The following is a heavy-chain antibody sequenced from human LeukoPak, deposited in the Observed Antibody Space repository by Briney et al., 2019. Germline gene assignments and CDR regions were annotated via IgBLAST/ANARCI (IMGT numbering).Heavy chain of an antibody. CDR3: ARRLTQYDCFDP. CDR2: TYYRSTWYN. J-gene: IGHJ5*02. CDR1: GDSFSSNSVT. D-gene: IGHD2-2*01. V-gene: IGHV6-1*01. Sequence: RSRTLSLTCAISGDSFSSNSVTWNWIRQSPSRGLEWLGRTYYRSTWYNDYAVSVRGRITVNPDTSKNQFSLHLNSVTPEDTAVYYCARRLTQYDCFDPWGQGILVTVSS.